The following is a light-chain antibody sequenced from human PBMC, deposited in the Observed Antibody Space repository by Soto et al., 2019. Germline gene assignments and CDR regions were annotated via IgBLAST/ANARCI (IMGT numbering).Light chain of an antibody. CDR3: QQYNNWPWT. Sequence: IVLTQSPATLSLSPGERATLSCRASQSVSRNYLAWYQQTPGQAPRLLIYGASSRATGVPDRFSGTGSGTDFTLTISRLEPEDFALYYCQQYNNWPWTFGQGTKVDIK. CDR1: QSVSRNY. J-gene: IGKJ1*01. CDR2: GAS. V-gene: IGKV3-20*01.